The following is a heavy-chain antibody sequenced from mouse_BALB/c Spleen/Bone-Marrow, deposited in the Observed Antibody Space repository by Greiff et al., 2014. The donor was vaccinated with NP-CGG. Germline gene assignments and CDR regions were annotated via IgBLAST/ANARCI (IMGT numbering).Heavy chain of an antibody. V-gene: IGHV3-5*02. CDR1: GISITTGNYR. J-gene: IGHJ2*01. D-gene: IGHD1-1*01. CDR2: IYYSGTI. Sequence: VQLQQSGPGLVKPSQTVSLTCTVTGISITTGNYRWSWIRQFPGNKLEWIGDIYYSGTITYNPSLTSRTTTTRDTSKNQFFLEMNSLTAEDTATYYCARYLGAYFDYWGQGTTLTVPS. CDR3: ARYLGAYFDY.